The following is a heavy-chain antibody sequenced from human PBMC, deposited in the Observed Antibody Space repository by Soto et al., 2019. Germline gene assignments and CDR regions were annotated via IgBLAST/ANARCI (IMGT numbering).Heavy chain of an antibody. J-gene: IGHJ4*02. CDR3: ARDGEFDY. CDR2: ISYDGSNK. CDR1: GFTFSSYG. Sequence: QVQLVESGGGVVQPGRSLRLSCAASGFTFSSYGMHWVRQAPGKGLEWVAVISYDGSNKYYADSVKGRFTISRDNSKNTLYLQMNSLRAEDTAVYYCARDGEFDYWGQGTLVTVSS. V-gene: IGHV3-30*03. D-gene: IGHD3-10*01.